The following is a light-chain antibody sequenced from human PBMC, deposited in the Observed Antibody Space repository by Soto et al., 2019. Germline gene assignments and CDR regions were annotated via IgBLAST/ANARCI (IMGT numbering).Light chain of an antibody. J-gene: IGKJ4*01. CDR2: GAS. CDR3: QQNNKWPPVT. V-gene: IGKV3-15*01. CDR1: QTISND. Sequence: EVVMTQSPATVSVSPGEGVTLSCRASQTISNDLAWYQQKPGQAPRLLTYGASTRATGVPARFSGGGSGTEFTLTISSLQSEDFAFYYCQQNNKWPPVTFGGGTKVEIK.